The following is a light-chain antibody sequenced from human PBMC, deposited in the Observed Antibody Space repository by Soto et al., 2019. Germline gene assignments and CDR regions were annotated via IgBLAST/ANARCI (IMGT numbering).Light chain of an antibody. CDR2: LGS. CDR1: QSLLHSNGYNY. V-gene: IGKV2-28*01. CDR3: MQALQTPYT. J-gene: IGKJ2*01. Sequence: DIVMTQSPLSLPVPPGAPASISCRSSQSLLHSNGYNYLDWYLQKPGQSPQLLIYLGSNRASGVPDRFSGSGSGTDLTLKISRVEAEDVGVYYCMQALQTPYTFGQGTKLEIK.